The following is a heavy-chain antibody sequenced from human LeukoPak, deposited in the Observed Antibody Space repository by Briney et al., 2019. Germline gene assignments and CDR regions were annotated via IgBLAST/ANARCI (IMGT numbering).Heavy chain of an antibody. V-gene: IGHV6-1*01. CDR2: TYHRSTWYN. D-gene: IGHD2-2*01. CDR1: GDSVSSNNAA. J-gene: IGHJ5*02. CDR3: ARRLTQYDCFDP. Sequence: TSQTLSLTCAISGDSVSSNNAAWNWIRQSPSRGLEWLGRTYHRSTWYNDYAVSVRGRITVNPDTSKNQFSLHLNSVTPEDTAVYYCARRLTQYDCFDPWGQGILVTVSS.